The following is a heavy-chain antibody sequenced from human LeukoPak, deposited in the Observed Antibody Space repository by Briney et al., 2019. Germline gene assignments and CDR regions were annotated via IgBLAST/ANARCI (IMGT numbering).Heavy chain of an antibody. CDR3: AKSRGSGLFDY. Sequence: GGSLRLSCSASGFTFSSFAMSWVRQAPGKGLEWVSGISGRGGSTYYADSVKGRFTISRDNSKNTLYLQMNSLRADDTAVYYCAKSRGSGLFDYWGQGTLVTVAS. D-gene: IGHD3-10*01. CDR2: ISGRGGST. CDR1: GFTFSSFA. V-gene: IGHV3-23*01. J-gene: IGHJ4*02.